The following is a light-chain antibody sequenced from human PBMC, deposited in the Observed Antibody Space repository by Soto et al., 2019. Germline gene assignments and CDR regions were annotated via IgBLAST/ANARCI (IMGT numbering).Light chain of an antibody. V-gene: IGLV6-57*03. CDR3: QSYHSNIYYV. Sequence: NFMLTQPHSVSESPGKTVTISCTRSSGSIASNYVQWYQQRPGSAPTTVIYEDNQRPSEVPDRFSGSIDSSSNSASLTISGLPTEDEADYSCQSYHSNIYYVFGTGTKLTVL. CDR2: EDN. J-gene: IGLJ1*01. CDR1: SGSIASNY.